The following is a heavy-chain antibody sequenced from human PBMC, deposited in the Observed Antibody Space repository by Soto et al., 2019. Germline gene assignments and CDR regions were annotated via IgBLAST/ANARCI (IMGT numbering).Heavy chain of an antibody. Sequence: QVQLQQWGAGLLKPSETLSLTCAVYGGSFSGYYWSWIRQPPGKGLEWIGEINHSGSTNYNPSLKSRVTISVDTSKNQFSLKLSSVTAADTAVYYCARGPRITIFGVAPSWFDPWGQGTLVTVSS. CDR1: GGSFSGYY. D-gene: IGHD3-3*01. J-gene: IGHJ5*02. CDR3: ARGPRITIFGVAPSWFDP. V-gene: IGHV4-34*01. CDR2: INHSGST.